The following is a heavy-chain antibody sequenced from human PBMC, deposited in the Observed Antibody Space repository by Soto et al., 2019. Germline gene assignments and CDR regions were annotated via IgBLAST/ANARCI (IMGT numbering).Heavy chain of an antibody. CDR3: AKGRYSSGWYAFDI. CDR2: ISWNSGSI. Sequence: GGSLRLSCAASGFTFDDYAMHWVRQAPGKGLEWVSGISWNSGSIGYADSVKGRFTISRDNAKNSLYLQMNSLRAEDTALYYCAKGRYSSGWYAFDIWGQGTMITVSS. J-gene: IGHJ3*02. V-gene: IGHV3-9*01. CDR1: GFTFDDYA. D-gene: IGHD6-19*01.